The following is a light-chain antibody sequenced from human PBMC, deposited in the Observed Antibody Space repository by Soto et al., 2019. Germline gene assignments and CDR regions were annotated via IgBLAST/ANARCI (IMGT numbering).Light chain of an antibody. V-gene: IGKV3-15*01. Sequence: IVMTQSPATLSVSPGDRATLSCRASQSIGSNLAWYQQTPGQAPSLLIYGASSRATGVPARFSGSGSGTDFTLTISSLQSEDFAVYFCLQYNLWPRTFGQGTKVEI. CDR1: QSIGSN. CDR2: GAS. J-gene: IGKJ1*01. CDR3: LQYNLWPRT.